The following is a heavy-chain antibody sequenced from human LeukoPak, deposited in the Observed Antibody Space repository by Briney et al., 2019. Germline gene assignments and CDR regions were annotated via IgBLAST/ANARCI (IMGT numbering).Heavy chain of an antibody. J-gene: IGHJ4*02. CDR3: ARIVGATTADY. V-gene: IGHV4-39*01. CDR1: GGSISSSSYY. D-gene: IGHD1-26*01. CDR2: IYYSGST. Sequence: PSETLSLTCTVSGGSISSSSYYWGWIRQPPGKGLEWIGSIYYSGSTYYNPSLKSRVTISVDTSKNQFSLKLSSVTAADTAVYYCARIVGATTADYWGQGTLVTVSS.